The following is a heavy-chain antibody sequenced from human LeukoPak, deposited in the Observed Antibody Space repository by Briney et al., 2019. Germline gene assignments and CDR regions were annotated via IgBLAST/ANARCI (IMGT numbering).Heavy chain of an antibody. Sequence: ASVKVCCKASGYTFINYAIHWVRQAPGQRLEWMGWINAGNGNTEYSQNLQDRVTITRDTSATTAYMELSSLRSEDTAVYYCARGSYFYGSGSFMGSDYWGQGTLVTVSS. CDR2: INAGNGNT. CDR1: GYTFINYA. CDR3: ARGSYFYGSGSFMGSDY. D-gene: IGHD3-10*01. J-gene: IGHJ4*02. V-gene: IGHV1-3*01.